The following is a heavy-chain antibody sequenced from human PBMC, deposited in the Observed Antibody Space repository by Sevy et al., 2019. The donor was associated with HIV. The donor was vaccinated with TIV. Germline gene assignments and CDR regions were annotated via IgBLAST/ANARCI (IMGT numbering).Heavy chain of an antibody. CDR3: TREKGGRFREGAWFDP. D-gene: IGHD1-1*01. J-gene: IGHJ5*02. Sequence: GGSLRLSCAASGFTFSSYWMHWVRQAPGKGLVWVSRINSDGSSTSYADSVKGRFTISRDNAKNTLYLQMNSLRAEDTAVYYCTREKGGRFREGAWFDPWGQGTLVTVSS. V-gene: IGHV3-74*01. CDR1: GFTFSSYW. CDR2: INSDGSST.